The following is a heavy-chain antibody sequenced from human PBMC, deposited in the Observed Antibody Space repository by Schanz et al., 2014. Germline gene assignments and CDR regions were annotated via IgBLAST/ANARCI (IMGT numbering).Heavy chain of an antibody. Sequence: VQLVESGGVVVQPGGSLRLSCAASGFTFDDYTMHWVRQAPGKGLEWVAVISYDGINKYYADSVKGRFTISRDNSKNTLYLQMNSLRTEDTAVYFCAKSYDTSGYSGFDYWGQGTLVTVSS. CDR3: AKSYDTSGYSGFDY. CDR2: ISYDGINK. J-gene: IGHJ4*02. D-gene: IGHD3-22*01. CDR1: GFTFDDYT. V-gene: IGHV3-30*18.